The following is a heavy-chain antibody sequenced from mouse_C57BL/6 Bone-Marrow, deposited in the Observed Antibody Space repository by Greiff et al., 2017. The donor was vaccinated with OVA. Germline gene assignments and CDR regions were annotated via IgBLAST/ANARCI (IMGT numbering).Heavy chain of an antibody. V-gene: IGHV5-6*01. CDR3: ARHPPYDYDVGGYAMDY. CDR2: ISSGGSYT. J-gene: IGHJ4*01. D-gene: IGHD2-4*01. CDR1: GFTFSSYG. Sequence: EVKLQESGGDLVKPGGSLKLSCAASGFTFSSYGMSWVRQTPDKRLEWVATISSGGSYTYYPDSVKGRFTISRDNAKNTLYLQMSSLKSEDTAMYYCARHPPYDYDVGGYAMDYWGQGTSVTVSS.